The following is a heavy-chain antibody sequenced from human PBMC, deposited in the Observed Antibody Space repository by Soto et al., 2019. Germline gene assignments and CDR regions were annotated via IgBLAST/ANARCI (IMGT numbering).Heavy chain of an antibody. CDR2: IIPIFGTA. Sequence: ASVKVSCKASGGTFSSYAISWVRQAPGQGLEWMGGIIPIFGTANYAQKFQGRVTITADESTSTAYTELSSLRSEDTAVYYCATQPDYGSGSYARDYFDYWGQGTLVTVS. V-gene: IGHV1-69*13. CDR1: GGTFSSYA. D-gene: IGHD3-10*01. CDR3: ATQPDYGSGSYARDYFDY. J-gene: IGHJ4*02.